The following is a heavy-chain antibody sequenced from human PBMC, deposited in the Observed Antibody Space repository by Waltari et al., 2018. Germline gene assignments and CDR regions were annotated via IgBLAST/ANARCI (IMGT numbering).Heavy chain of an antibody. D-gene: IGHD3-22*01. CDR3: ARDYCDRTNCHGMDV. CDR2: ISYNERNI. J-gene: IGHJ6*02. V-gene: IGHV3-30*04. Sequence: QVQLVESGGGVVQPGRSLRLSCAASEFTFRSYAMHWVRQAPGKGLEWVAVISYNERNIYYVDSVKGRFIISRDNSNKMLYLQMNNLRTEDTAVYYCARDYCDRTNCHGMDVWGQGTMVIVSS. CDR1: EFTFRSYA.